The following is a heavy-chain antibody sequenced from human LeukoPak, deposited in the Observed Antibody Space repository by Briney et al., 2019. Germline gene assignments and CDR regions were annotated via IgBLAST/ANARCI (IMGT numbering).Heavy chain of an antibody. V-gene: IGHV4-34*01. D-gene: IGHD5-18*01. Sequence: SETLSLTCAAYGGSFSGYYWSWIRQPPGKGLEWIWEINHSGSTNHNPSLKSRVTISVDTSKNQFSLKLSSVTAADTAVYYCASVTIGYSYGFCDYWGQGTLVTVSS. CDR2: INHSGST. CDR1: GGSFSGYY. J-gene: IGHJ4*02. CDR3: ASVTIGYSYGFCDY.